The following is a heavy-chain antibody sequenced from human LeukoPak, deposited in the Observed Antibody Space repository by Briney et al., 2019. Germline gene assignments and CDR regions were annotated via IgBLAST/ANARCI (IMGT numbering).Heavy chain of an antibody. D-gene: IGHD2-8*01. J-gene: IGHJ4*02. Sequence: GGSLRLSCAASGFSFKSYAMSWVRQAPGKGLEWVAVISYDGSNKYYADSVKGRFTFSRDNSKNTLYLQMNSLRAEDTAVYYCAKEYCSNSVCHSLDYWGQGTLVTVSS. CDR2: ISYDGSNK. V-gene: IGHV3-30*18. CDR1: GFSFKSYA. CDR3: AKEYCSNSVCHSLDY.